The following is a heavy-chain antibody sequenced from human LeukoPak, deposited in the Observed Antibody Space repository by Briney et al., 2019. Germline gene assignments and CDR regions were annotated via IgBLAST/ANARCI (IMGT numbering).Heavy chain of an antibody. D-gene: IGHD1-1*01. J-gene: IGHJ4*02. Sequence: GGSLRLSYAASGITASNFYMMWVRQAPGKGLEWVSYISNNDVTKYADSVRGRLTISRDNSKNILYLQMNSLRVEDTAMYWCASSVTTVGAYDYWGQGAPVTVSS. V-gene: IGHV3-53*01. CDR2: ISNNDVT. CDR1: GITASNFY. CDR3: ASSVTTVGAYDY.